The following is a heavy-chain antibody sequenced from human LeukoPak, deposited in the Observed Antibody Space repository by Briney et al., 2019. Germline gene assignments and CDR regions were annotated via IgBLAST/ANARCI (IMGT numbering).Heavy chain of an antibody. CDR2: MYHSGST. Sequence: ASETLSLTCTVSGGSISSSSYYWGWIRQPPGKGLEWIGSMYHSGSTYYNPSLKSRVTISVDKSKNQFSLKLSSVTAADTAVYYCARDLEGSFDPWGQGTLVTVSS. V-gene: IGHV4-39*07. CDR1: GGSISSSSYY. CDR3: ARDLEGSFDP. D-gene: IGHD3-10*01. J-gene: IGHJ5*02.